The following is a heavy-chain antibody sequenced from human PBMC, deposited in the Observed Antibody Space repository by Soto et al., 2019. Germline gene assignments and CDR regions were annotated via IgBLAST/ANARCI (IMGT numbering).Heavy chain of an antibody. CDR3: AKVVQRWWWVVAF. V-gene: IGHV3-23*01. Sequence: EVQLLESGGGLVHPGRSLRLSCGASDFPFGTHAMAWVRQAPGKGLEWVSTISGSGVATFYADSVKGRFTISRDNSKKTASLQVTTRRDEDAAIYYYAKVVQRWWWVVAFWGQGTLVTVSS. CDR2: ISGSGVAT. CDR1: DFPFGTHA. J-gene: IGHJ4*02. D-gene: IGHD2-8*02.